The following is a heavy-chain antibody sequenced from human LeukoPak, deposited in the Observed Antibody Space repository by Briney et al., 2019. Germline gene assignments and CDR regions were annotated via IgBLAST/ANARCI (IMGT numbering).Heavy chain of an antibody. D-gene: IGHD5-24*01. CDR2: IYNSGST. Sequence: SETLSLTCTVSGGSVSSYYWSWIRQPPGKGLEWIAYIYNSGSTNYNPSLRSRVTISVDTSKNQFSLKLSSVTAADTAVYFCARGVRADGYPYFDAWGQGTLVSVSS. V-gene: IGHV4-59*02. CDR3: ARGVRADGYPYFDA. CDR1: GGSVSSYY. J-gene: IGHJ4*02.